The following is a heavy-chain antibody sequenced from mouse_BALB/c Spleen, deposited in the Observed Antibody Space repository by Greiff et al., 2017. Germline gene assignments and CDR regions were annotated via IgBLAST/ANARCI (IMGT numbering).Heavy chain of an antibody. V-gene: IGHV14-3*02. J-gene: IGHJ4*01. CDR1: GFNIKDTY. CDR3: ARSPIYYGNYDAMDY. CDR2: IDPANGNT. D-gene: IGHD2-1*01. Sequence: EVQLQQSGAELVKPGASVKLSCTASGFNIKDTYMHWVKQRPEQGLEWIGRIDPANGNTKYDPKFQGKATITADTSSNTAYLQLSSLTSEDTAVYYCARSPIYYGNYDAMDYWGQGTSVTVSS.